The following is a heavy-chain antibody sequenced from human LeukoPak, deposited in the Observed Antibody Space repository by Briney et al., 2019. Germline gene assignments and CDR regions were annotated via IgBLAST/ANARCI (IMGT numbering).Heavy chain of an antibody. CDR2: ISGSGGTT. D-gene: IGHD6-19*01. CDR1: GFTFSSYA. CDR3: AKSPIPGIAVTGRYFDY. J-gene: IGHJ4*02. V-gene: IGHV3-23*01. Sequence: GGSLRLSCAASGFTFSSYAMSWVRQAPGKGLEWVSGISGSGGTTYYADSVKGPFTISRDNSKNTLYLQMNSLRAEDTAVYYCAKSPIPGIAVTGRYFDYWGRGTLVTVSS.